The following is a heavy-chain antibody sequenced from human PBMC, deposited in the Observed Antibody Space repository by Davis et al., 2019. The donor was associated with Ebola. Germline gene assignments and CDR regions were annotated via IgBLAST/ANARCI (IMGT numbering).Heavy chain of an antibody. Sequence: GESLKISCAASGFMFNTYSMGWVRQAPGKGLEWIAYISGRSDTIFYADSVKGRFTISRDNAKNSLYLQMNSLRDEDSALYFCTRETTVAGTGFEYWGQGTLVTVSS. V-gene: IGHV3-48*02. CDR3: TRETTVAGTGFEY. CDR1: GFMFNTYS. D-gene: IGHD6-19*01. CDR2: ISGRSDTI. J-gene: IGHJ4*02.